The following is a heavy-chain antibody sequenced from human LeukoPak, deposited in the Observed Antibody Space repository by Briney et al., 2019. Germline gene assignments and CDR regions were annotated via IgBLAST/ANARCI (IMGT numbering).Heavy chain of an antibody. CDR1: GGSFSGYY. Sequence: SETLSLTCAVYGGSFSGYYWSWIRQPPGKGLEWIGEINHSGSTNYNPSLKSRVTISVDTSKNQFSLKLSSVTAADTAVYYCARDSVTTPIDYWGQGTLVTVSS. CDR2: INHSGST. J-gene: IGHJ4*02. V-gene: IGHV4-34*01. CDR3: ARDSVTTPIDY. D-gene: IGHD4-17*01.